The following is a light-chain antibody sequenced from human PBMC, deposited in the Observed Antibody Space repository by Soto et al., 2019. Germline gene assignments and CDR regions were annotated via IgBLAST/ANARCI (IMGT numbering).Light chain of an antibody. CDR1: QTVLTN. CDR2: DAS. V-gene: IGKV3-11*01. CDR3: QQRSNWPLT. J-gene: IGKJ4*01. Sequence: EIVLTQSPATLSVSPGERATLSCRASQTVLTNLAWYQQKPGQAPRLLIYDASNRATGIPARFSGSGSGTDFTLTISSLEPEDFAVYYCQQRSNWPLTFGGGTKGDIK.